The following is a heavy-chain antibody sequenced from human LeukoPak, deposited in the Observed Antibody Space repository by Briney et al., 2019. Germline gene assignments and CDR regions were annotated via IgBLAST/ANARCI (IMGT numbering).Heavy chain of an antibody. CDR1: GFTFSSYA. Sequence: GASLRLSCAASGFTFSSYAMSWVRQAPGKWLEWVSAISGSGGSTYYADSVKGRFTISRDNSKNTLYLQMNSLRAKDTTVYYCANEAYYYDSSGYYYFDYWGQGTLVTVSS. J-gene: IGHJ4*02. CDR2: ISGSGGST. CDR3: ANEAYYYDSSGYYYFDY. V-gene: IGHV3-23*01. D-gene: IGHD3-22*01.